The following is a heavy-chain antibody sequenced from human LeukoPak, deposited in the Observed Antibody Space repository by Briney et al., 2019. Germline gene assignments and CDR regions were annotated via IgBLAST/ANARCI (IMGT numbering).Heavy chain of an antibody. CDR3: AKDLRGSNWYPFDY. J-gene: IGHJ4*02. V-gene: IGHV3-53*01. D-gene: IGHD6-13*01. Sequence: PGGSLRLSCAASGLPVSSNYMSWVRQSAEKGLEWVSIIYSGGNTYYADSVRGRFTISRDNSKNTLYLQMNNLRAEDTAVYYCAKDLRGSNWYPFDYWGQGTLVTVSS. CDR1: GLPVSSNY. CDR2: IYSGGNT.